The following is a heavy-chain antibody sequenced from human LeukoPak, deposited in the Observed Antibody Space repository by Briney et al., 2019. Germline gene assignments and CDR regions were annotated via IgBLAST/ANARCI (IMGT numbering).Heavy chain of an antibody. Sequence: TGGSLRLSCAASGFTFSNYWMNWVRQAPGKGLEWVANIKQDESEKYYVESVRGRFTISRDNAKNSLYLQINSLRAEDAAVYYCARGITMVRGVIAWAFDIWGQGTMVTVSS. D-gene: IGHD3-10*01. CDR2: IKQDESEK. CDR1: GFTFSNYW. V-gene: IGHV3-7*01. CDR3: ARGITMVRGVIAWAFDI. J-gene: IGHJ3*02.